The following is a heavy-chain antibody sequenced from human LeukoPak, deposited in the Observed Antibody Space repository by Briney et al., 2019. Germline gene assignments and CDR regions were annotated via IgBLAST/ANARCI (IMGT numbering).Heavy chain of an antibody. CDR1: GGSISSGGYS. J-gene: IGHJ6*02. V-gene: IGHV4-31*03. CDR3: ARDRTIVVVPAAISYYYGMDV. Sequence: PSETLSLTCTVSGGSISSGGYSWSWIRQHPGKGLEWIGYIYYSGSTYYNPSLKSRVTISVDTSKNQFSLKLSSVTAADTAVYYCARDRTIVVVPAAISYYYGMDVWGQGTTVTVSS. D-gene: IGHD2-2*01. CDR2: IYYSGST.